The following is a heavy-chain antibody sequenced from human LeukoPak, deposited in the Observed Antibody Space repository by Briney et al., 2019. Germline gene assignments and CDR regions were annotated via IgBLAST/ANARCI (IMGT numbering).Heavy chain of an antibody. V-gene: IGHV1-18*01. J-gene: IGHJ2*01. D-gene: IGHD3-10*01. CDR1: GYTFTSYG. Sequence: ASVKVSCKASGYTFTSYGISWVRQAPGQGLEWMGWISAYNGNTNYAQKLQGRVTMTTDTSTSTAYMELRSLRSDDTAVYYCARVAITLVRGVIDEAPFYWYFDLWGRGTLVTVSS. CDR3: ARVAITLVRGVIDEAPFYWYFDL. CDR2: ISAYNGNT.